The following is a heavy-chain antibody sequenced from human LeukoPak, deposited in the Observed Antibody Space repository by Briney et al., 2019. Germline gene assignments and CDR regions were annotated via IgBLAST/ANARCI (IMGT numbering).Heavy chain of an antibody. V-gene: IGHV1-2*02. J-gene: IGHJ4*02. D-gene: IGHD1-26*01. CDR1: GYTFTGYY. CDR3: ARDLSGIKGYFDY. Sequence: ASVKVSCKASGYTFTGYYMHWVRQAPGRGLEWMGWINPNSGGTNYAQKFQGRVTMTRDTSISTAYMELSRLRSDDTAVYYCARDLSGIKGYFDYWGQGTLVTVSS. CDR2: INPNSGGT.